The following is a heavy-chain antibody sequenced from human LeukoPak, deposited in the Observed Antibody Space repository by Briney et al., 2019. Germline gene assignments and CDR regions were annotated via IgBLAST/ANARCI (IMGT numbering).Heavy chain of an antibody. Sequence: GGSLRLSCAASGFTVSSNYMSWVRQAPGKGLEWASVIYSGGSTYYADSVKGRFTISRDNSKNTLYLQMNSLRAEDTAVYYCARSRAAGYSYYYYYMDVWGKGTTVTVSS. CDR2: IYSGGST. CDR1: GFTVSSNY. D-gene: IGHD6-13*01. CDR3: ARSRAAGYSYYYYYMDV. J-gene: IGHJ6*03. V-gene: IGHV3-53*01.